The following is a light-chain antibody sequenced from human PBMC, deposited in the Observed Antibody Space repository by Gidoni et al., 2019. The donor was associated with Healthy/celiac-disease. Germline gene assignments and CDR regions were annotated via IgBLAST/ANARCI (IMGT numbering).Light chain of an antibody. CDR1: QSISSY. CDR3: QQRSNWGLT. Sequence: ELVCTHSPATLSLSPGERATLSCRASQSISSYLAWYQQKPGQAPRLLIYDASNRATGIPARFSGSGSGTDFTLTISSLEPEDFAVYYCQQRSNWGLTFXGXTKVEIK. CDR2: DAS. J-gene: IGKJ4*01. V-gene: IGKV3-11*01.